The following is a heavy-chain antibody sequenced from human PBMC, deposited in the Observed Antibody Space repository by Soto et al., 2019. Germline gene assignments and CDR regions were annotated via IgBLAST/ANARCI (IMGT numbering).Heavy chain of an antibody. Sequence: ASLNVSCKASGYTFTSYYMHWVLQAPGQGLEWMGIINPSGGSTSYTQKFQGRVTMTRDTSTGTVYMELSSLRSEDTAVYYCATIFDYGDYRYFDYWGQGTLVTVSS. CDR2: INPSGGST. V-gene: IGHV1-46*03. CDR1: GYTFTSYY. J-gene: IGHJ4*02. D-gene: IGHD4-17*01. CDR3: ATIFDYGDYRYFDY.